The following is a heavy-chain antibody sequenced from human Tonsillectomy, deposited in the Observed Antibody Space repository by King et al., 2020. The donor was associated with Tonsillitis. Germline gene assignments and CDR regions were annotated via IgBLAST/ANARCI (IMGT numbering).Heavy chain of an antibody. CDR1: GFTFSSYG. D-gene: IGHD2-15*01. CDR2: ISYDGSNE. CDR3: AKGSRPGYCSGGSCYAFDI. V-gene: IGHV3-30*18. J-gene: IGHJ3*02. Sequence: VQLVESGGGVVQPGRSLRLSCAASGFTFSSYGMHWVRQAPGKGLEWVAVISYDGSNEYSVDSAKGRFTISRDNSKNTLYLQMNSLGAEDTAVYYCAKGSRPGYCSGGSCYAFDIWGQGTMVTVSS.